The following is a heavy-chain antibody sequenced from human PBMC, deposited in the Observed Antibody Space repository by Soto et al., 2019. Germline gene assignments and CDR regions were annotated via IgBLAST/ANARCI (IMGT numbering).Heavy chain of an antibody. CDR2: ISAYSGNT. CDR1: GYTFTTYG. CDR3: ARVVKAGDYGDYGRYYFDY. D-gene: IGHD4-17*01. V-gene: IGHV1-18*04. J-gene: IGHJ4*01. Sequence: QVQLVQSGAEVKKPGASVKVSCKASGYTFTTYGITWVRQAPGQGLEWMGWISAYSGNTNYAQKLQGILIVTTDTSTNTAYMDLRSLRSDDTAVYYCARVVKAGDYGDYGRYYFDYWGHGTLVTVAS.